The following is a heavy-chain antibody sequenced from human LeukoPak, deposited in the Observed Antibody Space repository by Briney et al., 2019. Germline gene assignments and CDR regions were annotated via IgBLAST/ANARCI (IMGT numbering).Heavy chain of an antibody. D-gene: IGHD3-10*01. Sequence: GGSLRLSCAASGFTFSSYAMSWVRQAPGKGLEWVSSISGSGDSTYYADSVKGRFTISRDNSVNTLYLQMNSLRAEDTAVYYCAKSSPMTMGRGANDYWGQGTLVTVSS. V-gene: IGHV3-23*01. CDR1: GFTFSSYA. CDR2: ISGSGDST. CDR3: AKSSPMTMGRGANDY. J-gene: IGHJ4*02.